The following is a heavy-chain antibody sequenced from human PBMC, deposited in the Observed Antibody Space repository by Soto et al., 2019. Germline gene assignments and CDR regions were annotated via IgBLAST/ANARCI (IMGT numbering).Heavy chain of an antibody. J-gene: IGHJ4*02. CDR2: IYYSGST. D-gene: IGHD3-9*01. Sequence: QLQLQESGPGLVKPSETLSLTCTVSGCSISSYYWSWIRQPPGKGLVWSGNIYYSGSTKYNPSLTSRVTITVDTAKSQYYLKLSSVTAADTAVYYCARPDFDWSYEVDYWGQGTLVTVSS. CDR1: GCSISSYY. CDR3: ARPDFDWSYEVDY. V-gene: IGHV4-59*01.